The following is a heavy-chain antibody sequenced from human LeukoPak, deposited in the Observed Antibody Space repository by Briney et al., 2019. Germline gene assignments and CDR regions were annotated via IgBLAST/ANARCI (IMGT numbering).Heavy chain of an antibody. CDR3: VREGGSDWYSGWFDP. Sequence: GGSLRLSCAASGFTFSSYWMSWVRQVPGKGLEWVANIKKDGSEKKYVDSVKGRFTISRDNAENSLYLQMNSLRVEDTAVYYCVREGGSDWYSGWFDPWAREPWSPSPQ. D-gene: IGHD6-19*01. CDR2: IKKDGSEK. V-gene: IGHV3-7*01. J-gene: IGHJ5*02. CDR1: GFTFSSYW.